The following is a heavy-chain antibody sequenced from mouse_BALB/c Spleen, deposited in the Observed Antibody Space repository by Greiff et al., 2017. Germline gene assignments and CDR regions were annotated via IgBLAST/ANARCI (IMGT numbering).Heavy chain of an antibody. CDR1: GFSLTSYG. V-gene: IGHV2-5-1*01. Sequence: QVQLQQSGPSLVQPSQSLSITCTVSGFSLTSYGVHWVRQSPGKGLEWLGVIWRGGSTDYNAAFMSRLSITKDNSKSQVFFKMNSLQADDTAIYYCAKGAFITISYWYFDVWGAGTTVTVSS. CDR2: IWRGGST. J-gene: IGHJ1*01. D-gene: IGHD1-2*01. CDR3: AKGAFITISYWYFDV.